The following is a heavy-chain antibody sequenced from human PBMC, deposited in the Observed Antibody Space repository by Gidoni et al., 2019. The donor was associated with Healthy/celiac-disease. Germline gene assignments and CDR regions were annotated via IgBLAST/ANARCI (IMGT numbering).Heavy chain of an antibody. J-gene: IGHJ6*02. CDR2: IWYDGSNK. Sequence: QVQLVESGGGVVQPGRSLRLSCAASGFTFSSYGMHWVRQAPGKGLEWVAVIWYDGSNKYYADSVKGRFTISRDNSKNTLFVQMKSLRAEDTAVYYCARDTQHYGMDVWGQGTTVTVSS. D-gene: IGHD1-1*01. CDR1: GFTFSSYG. CDR3: ARDTQHYGMDV. V-gene: IGHV3-33*01.